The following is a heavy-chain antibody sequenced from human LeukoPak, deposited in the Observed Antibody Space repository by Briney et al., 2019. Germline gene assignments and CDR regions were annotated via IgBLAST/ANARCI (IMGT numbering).Heavy chain of an antibody. CDR2: ISGSGGST. V-gene: IGHV3-23*01. Sequence: GGSLRLSCAGSAFTFSSYAMSWVRRAPGKGLEWVSAISGSGGSTYYADSVKGRFTISRDNSKNTLYLQMNSLRAEDTAVYYCAKDTTVTTSDWFDPWGQGTLVTVSS. D-gene: IGHD4-17*01. J-gene: IGHJ5*02. CDR3: AKDTTVTTSDWFDP. CDR1: AFTFSSYA.